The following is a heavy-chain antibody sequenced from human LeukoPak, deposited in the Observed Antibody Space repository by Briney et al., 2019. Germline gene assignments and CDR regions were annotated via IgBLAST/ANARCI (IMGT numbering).Heavy chain of an antibody. J-gene: IGHJ4*02. V-gene: IGHV3-30*03. CDR1: GFTFSSYG. D-gene: IGHD2-2*01. CDR2: ISYDGSNK. CDR3: AGDDCSTTSCQDY. Sequence: GRSLRLSCAASGFTFSSYGMHWVRQAPGKGLEWVAVISYDGSNKYYADSVKGRFTISRDNSKNTLYLQMNSLRAEDTAVYYCAGDDCSTTSCQDYWGQGTLSPSPQ.